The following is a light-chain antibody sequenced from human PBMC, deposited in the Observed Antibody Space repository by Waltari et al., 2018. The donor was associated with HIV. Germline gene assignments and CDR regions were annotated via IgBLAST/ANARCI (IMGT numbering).Light chain of an antibody. CDR3: QAWDSGSNWV. CDR2: HDD. CDR1: KLGDKF. V-gene: IGLV3-1*01. Sequence: SYELTQPPSVSVSPGQTANIACSGYKLGDKFVCWYQHKSGQSPVLVIYHDDDRPSGIPERFSGSNSGDTATLTISGTQPMDEADYYCQAWDSGSNWVVGGGTRLTVL. J-gene: IGLJ3*02.